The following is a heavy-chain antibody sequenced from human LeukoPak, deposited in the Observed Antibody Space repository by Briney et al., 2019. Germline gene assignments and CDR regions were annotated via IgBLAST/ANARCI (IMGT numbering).Heavy chain of an antibody. CDR3: TRSLGVVIHGGMDV. CDR1: GGSITNYY. V-gene: IGHV4-59*01. D-gene: IGHD3-3*01. J-gene: IGHJ6*02. CDR2: IYYTGST. Sequence: SETLSLTCSVSGGSITNYYWNWIRQPPGKGLQWIGHIYYTGSTNYNPSLKSRLTISLDTSKNQFSLKLSSVTAADTAVYYCTRSLGVVIHGGMDVWGQGTTVTVSS.